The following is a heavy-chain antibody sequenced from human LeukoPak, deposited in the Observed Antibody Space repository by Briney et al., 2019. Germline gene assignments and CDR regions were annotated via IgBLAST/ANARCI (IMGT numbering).Heavy chain of an antibody. J-gene: IGHJ6*03. CDR3: ATVNQDDFWSGYYTDYYYYYYMDV. V-gene: IGHV1-24*01. Sequence: ASVKVSCKVSGYTLTELSMHWVRQAPGKGLEWMGGFDPEDGETIYAQKFQSRVTMTEDTSTDTAYMELSSLRSEDTAVYYCATVNQDDFWSGYYTDYYYYYYMDVWGKGTTVTVSS. CDR1: GYTLTELS. D-gene: IGHD3-3*01. CDR2: FDPEDGET.